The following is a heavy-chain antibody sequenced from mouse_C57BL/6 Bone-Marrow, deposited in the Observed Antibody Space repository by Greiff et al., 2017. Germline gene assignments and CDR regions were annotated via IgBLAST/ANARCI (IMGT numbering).Heavy chain of an antibody. J-gene: IGHJ3*01. CDR2: ISDGGSYT. Sequence: EVQLVESGGGLVKPGGSLKLSCAASGFTFSSYAMSWVRQTPEKRLEWVATISDGGSYTYYPDNVKGRFTISRDNAKNNLYLQMSHLKSEDTAMYYCARGIYYDCDGAWFAYWGQGTLVTVSA. D-gene: IGHD2-4*01. CDR3: ARGIYYDCDGAWFAY. CDR1: GFTFSSYA. V-gene: IGHV5-4*01.